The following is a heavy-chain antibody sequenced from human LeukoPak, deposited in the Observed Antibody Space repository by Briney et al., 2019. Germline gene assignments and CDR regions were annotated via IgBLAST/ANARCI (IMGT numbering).Heavy chain of an antibody. D-gene: IGHD4-17*01. CDR3: ARDPIDYGDYSAFDY. V-gene: IGHV3-33*01. Sequence: PGRSLRLSCAASGFTCSSYGMHWVRQAPGKGLEWVAVIWYDGSNKYYADSVKGRFTISRDNSKNTLYLQMNSLRAEDTAVYYCARDPIDYGDYSAFDYWGQGTLVTVSS. CDR1: GFTCSSYG. J-gene: IGHJ4*02. CDR2: IWYDGSNK.